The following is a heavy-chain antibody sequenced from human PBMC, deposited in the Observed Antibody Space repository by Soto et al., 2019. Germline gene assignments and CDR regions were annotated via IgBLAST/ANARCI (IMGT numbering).Heavy chain of an antibody. CDR1: GYSFTSYG. J-gene: IGHJ4*02. CDR2: ISVYNGDT. V-gene: IGHV1-18*01. CDR3: ARDRSTGDY. Sequence: QVQLVQSGAEVKKPGASVKVSCKASGYSFTSYGISWVRQAPGQGLEWMGWISVYNGDTNYAQNLQDRVTMTRDTSTSTVYMELRSLSSDDTAVYYCARDRSTGDYWGQGTLVTVSS.